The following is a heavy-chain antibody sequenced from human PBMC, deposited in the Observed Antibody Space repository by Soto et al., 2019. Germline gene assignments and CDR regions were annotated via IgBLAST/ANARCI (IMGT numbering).Heavy chain of an antibody. CDR1: GGSISSYY. V-gene: IGHV4-59*12. D-gene: IGHD2-2*03. Sequence: QVQLQESGPGLVKPSETLSLTCTVSGGSISSYYWSWIRQPPGKGLEWIGYSYYSGSTNYNPSRKTRVTISVDTSTNEFCLKLSSLSTVDPAVYSCARWYLFGYCRKRHCRGSWFDTWGQGTMVMVST. CDR2: SYYSGST. J-gene: IGHJ5*02. CDR3: ARWYLFGYCRKRHCRGSWFDT.